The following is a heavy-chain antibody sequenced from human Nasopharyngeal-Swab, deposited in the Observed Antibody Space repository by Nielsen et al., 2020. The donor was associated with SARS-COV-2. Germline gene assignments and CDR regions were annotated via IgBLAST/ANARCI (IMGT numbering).Heavy chain of an antibody. CDR3: ARERPSVRFLEWLPMDV. CDR1: GGSISSSSYY. CDR2: IYYSGST. V-gene: IGHV4-39*07. Sequence: SETLSLTCTVSGGSISSSSYYWCWSRQPPGKGLEWIGSIYYSGSTYYNPSPKSRVTISVDTSKNQFSLKLSSVTAADTAVYYCARERPSVRFLEWLPMDVWGQGTTVTVSS. J-gene: IGHJ6*02. D-gene: IGHD3-3*01.